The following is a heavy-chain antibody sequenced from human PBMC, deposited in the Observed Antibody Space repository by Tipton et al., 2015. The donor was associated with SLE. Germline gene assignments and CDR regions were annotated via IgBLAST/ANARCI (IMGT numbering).Heavy chain of an antibody. Sequence: LRLSCAASGFTFSSYAMSWVRQPPGKGLEWIGEINHSGSTNYNPSLKSRVTISVDTSKNQFSLKLSSVTAADTAVYYCARGLYDFWSGIPHYFDYWGQGTLVTVSS. CDR1: GFTFSSYA. V-gene: IGHV4-34*01. J-gene: IGHJ4*02. CDR3: ARGLYDFWSGIPHYFDY. CDR2: INHSGST. D-gene: IGHD3-3*01.